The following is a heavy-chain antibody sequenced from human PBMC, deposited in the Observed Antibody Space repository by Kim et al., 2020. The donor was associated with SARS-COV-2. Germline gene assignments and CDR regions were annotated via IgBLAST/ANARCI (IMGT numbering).Heavy chain of an antibody. J-gene: IGHJ6*02. CDR2: ISSNSYIT. Sequence: GGSLRLSCAASGFIVDDYAMHWVRQAPGKGLEWVSGISSNSYITGYADSVKGRFTISKDSAKNSLYVQMSSLRVEDTAIYYCAKGLCRGGTCSFYGLDVWGQGTTGTVSS. V-gene: IGHV3-9*01. CDR3: AKGLCRGGTCSFYGLDV. D-gene: IGHD6-6*01. CDR1: GFIVDDYA.